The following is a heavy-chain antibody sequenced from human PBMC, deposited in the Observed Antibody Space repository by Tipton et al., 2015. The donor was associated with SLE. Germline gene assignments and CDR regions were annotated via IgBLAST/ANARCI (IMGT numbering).Heavy chain of an antibody. J-gene: IGHJ5*02. D-gene: IGHD3-3*01. CDR1: GFTFTDYG. CDR3: TKETFDFWIAP. CDR2: INSGGST. V-gene: IGHV3-23*03. Sequence: GSLRLSCAASGFTFTDYGFSWVARAPGKGLGWVSLINSGGSTYHADSVKGRFTISRDASKNTLYLQMNSLRPEDTAIYYCTKETFDFWIAPWGQGTLVTVSA.